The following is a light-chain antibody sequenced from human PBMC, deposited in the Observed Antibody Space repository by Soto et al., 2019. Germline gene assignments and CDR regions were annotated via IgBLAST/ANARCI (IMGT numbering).Light chain of an antibody. CDR3: SSYTSISTLYV. CDR1: SSDVGGYNY. J-gene: IGLJ1*01. CDR2: EVS. V-gene: IGLV2-14*01. Sequence: QSALTQPASVSGSPGQSITISCTGTSSDVGGYNYVSWYQQHPGKAPKLMIYEVSHRPSGVSNRFSGSKSDNTASLTISGLQAEDEADYYCSSYTSISTLYVFGTGTKVTVL.